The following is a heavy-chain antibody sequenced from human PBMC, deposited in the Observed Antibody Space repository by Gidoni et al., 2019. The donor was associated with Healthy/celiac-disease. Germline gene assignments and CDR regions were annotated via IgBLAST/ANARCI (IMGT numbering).Heavy chain of an antibody. J-gene: IGHJ5*02. D-gene: IGHD2-15*01. CDR3: AKAPHLRARILLRFDP. CDR2: ISGSGGST. V-gene: IGHV3-23*01. Sequence: EVQLLESGGGLVQPGGSLRLSCAASGFTFSSYAMSWVRQAPGKGLEWVSAISGSGGSTYYADSVKGRFTISRDNSKNTLYLQMNSLRAEDTAVYYCAKAPHLRARILLRFDPWGQGTLVTVSS. CDR1: GFTFSSYA.